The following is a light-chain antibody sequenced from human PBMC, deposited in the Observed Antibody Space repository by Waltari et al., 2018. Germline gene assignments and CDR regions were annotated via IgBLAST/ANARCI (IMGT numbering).Light chain of an antibody. CDR2: VNRDGSH. CDR1: SGHSSNI. V-gene: IGLV4-69*01. Sequence: QLVLTQSPSASASLGASVKLTCTLDSGHSSNIIAWHQPKPEKGPRFLMQVNRDGSHTKGDEIPDRFSGSSSGPERYLTISSVQSEDEADYYCQTGGHGTWVFGGGTKLTVL. J-gene: IGLJ3*02. CDR3: QTGGHGTWV.